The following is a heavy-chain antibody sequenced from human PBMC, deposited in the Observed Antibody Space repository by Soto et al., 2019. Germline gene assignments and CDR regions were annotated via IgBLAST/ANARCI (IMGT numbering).Heavy chain of an antibody. D-gene: IGHD2-8*02. CDR2: INHSGST. J-gene: IGHJ4*02. CDR1: GWSFSGEY. CDR3: ARDKNTGIFDY. Sequence: PSETLSLTCAIHGWSFSGEYWTWFRQPPGTGLEWSGEINHSGSTNYNPSLKSRVTISVDTSKHQFSLKLTSVTAADTAVYYCARDKNTGIFDYWGEGTRVTVS. V-gene: IGHV4-34*01.